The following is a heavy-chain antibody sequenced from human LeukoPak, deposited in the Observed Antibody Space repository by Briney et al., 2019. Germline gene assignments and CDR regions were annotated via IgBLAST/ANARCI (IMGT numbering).Heavy chain of an antibody. Sequence: SGTLSLTCTASGCSFSGYSRSWIRQPPGKGLEWIAYIYYSGSTNYNPSLESRLTISVETSNNHFSLKLSSVTAADTAVYYCARVSGATRTTYCAMDVWGQGTTVTVS. V-gene: IGHV4-59*08. J-gene: IGHJ6*02. CDR2: IYYSGST. CDR1: GCSFSGYS. CDR3: ARVSGATRTTYCAMDV. D-gene: IGHD5-12*01.